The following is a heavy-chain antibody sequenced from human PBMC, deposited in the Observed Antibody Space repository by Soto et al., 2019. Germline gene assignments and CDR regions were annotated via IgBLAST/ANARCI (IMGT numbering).Heavy chain of an antibody. J-gene: IGHJ4*02. V-gene: IGHV4-31*03. Sequence: QVQLQESGPGLVKPSQTLSLTCTVSGASFSRGGSYWSWFRPPPGKGLGWFGYIYYSGSTYYNPSLKSRVTISVDTSKNQFSLKLSSVTAADTAVYYCAREPSIWGQGTLVTVSS. CDR2: IYYSGST. CDR3: AREPSI. CDR1: GASFSRGGSY.